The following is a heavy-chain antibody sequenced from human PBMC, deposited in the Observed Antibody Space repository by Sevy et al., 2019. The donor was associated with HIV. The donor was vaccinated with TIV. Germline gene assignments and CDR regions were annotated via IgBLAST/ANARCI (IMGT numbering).Heavy chain of an antibody. CDR2: INSDGSST. CDR3: ARGRGGIGDYYGMDV. Sequence: GGSLRLSCAASGFNFNNYVMTWVRQAPGKGLVWVSRINSDGSSTSYADSVKGRFTISRDNAKNTLYLQMNSLRAEDTAVYYCARGRGGIGDYYGMDVWGQGTTVTVSS. V-gene: IGHV3-74*01. D-gene: IGHD2-15*01. CDR1: GFNFNNYV. J-gene: IGHJ6*02.